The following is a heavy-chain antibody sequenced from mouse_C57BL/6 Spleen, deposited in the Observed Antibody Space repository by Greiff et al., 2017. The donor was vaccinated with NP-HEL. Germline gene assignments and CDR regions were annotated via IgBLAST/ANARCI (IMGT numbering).Heavy chain of an antibody. V-gene: IGHV7-3*01. CDR2: IRNKANGYTT. D-gene: IGHD1-1*01. CDR3: ARYYGSSWGFDY. CDR1: GFTFTDYY. J-gene: IGHJ2*01. Sequence: EVQLVESGGGLVQPGGSLSLSCAASGFTFTDYYLSWVRQPPGKALEWLGFIRNKANGYTTEYSASVKGRFTISRDNSQSILYLQMNALRAEDSATYYCARYYGSSWGFDYWGQGTTLTVSS.